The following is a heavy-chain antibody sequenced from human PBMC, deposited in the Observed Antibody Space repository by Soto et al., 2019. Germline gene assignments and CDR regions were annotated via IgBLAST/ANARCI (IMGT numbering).Heavy chain of an antibody. J-gene: IGHJ4*02. CDR1: GYSLTSYW. CDR3: PIKPRRVYSSSSGPLGY. V-gene: IGHV5-51*01. Sequence: PGESCKSCFKGSGYSLTSYWIGWVRQMPGKVLEGMGIIYPGDSDTRYSPSFQGQVTISADKPISTAYLQGSSLKASDAAMYYCPIKPRRVYSSSSGPLGYWGQRTIVTVSS. CDR2: IYPGDSDT. D-gene: IGHD6-6*01.